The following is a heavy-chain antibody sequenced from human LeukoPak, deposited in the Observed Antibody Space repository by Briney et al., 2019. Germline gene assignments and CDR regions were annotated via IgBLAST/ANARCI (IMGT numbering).Heavy chain of an antibody. V-gene: IGHV3-30*02. Sequence: GGSLRLSCAASGFTFSSYGMHWVRQAPGKGLEWVAFIRYDGSNKYYADSVKGRFTISRDNPKNTLYLKMNSLRAEDTAVYYCARGGSLGPESLLYSGYDGFDPWGQGTLVTVSS. J-gene: IGHJ5*02. CDR3: ARGGSLGPESLLYSGYDGFDP. CDR2: IRYDGSNK. D-gene: IGHD5-12*01. CDR1: GFTFSSYG.